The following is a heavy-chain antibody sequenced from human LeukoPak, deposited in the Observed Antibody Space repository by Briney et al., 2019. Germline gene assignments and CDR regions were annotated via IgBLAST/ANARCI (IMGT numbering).Heavy chain of an antibody. CDR1: GFTFTSYS. D-gene: IGHD3-3*01. J-gene: IGHJ6*03. V-gene: IGHV3-21*01. Sequence: GGSLRLSCAASGFTFTSYSMNWVRQAPGEGLEWVSSISSSSSYIYYADSVKGRFTISRDNAKNSLYLQMNSLRADDTAVYYCARDEGGYDFWSGYLSYYYMDVWGKGTTVTVSS. CDR3: ARDEGGYDFWSGYLSYYYMDV. CDR2: ISSSSSYI.